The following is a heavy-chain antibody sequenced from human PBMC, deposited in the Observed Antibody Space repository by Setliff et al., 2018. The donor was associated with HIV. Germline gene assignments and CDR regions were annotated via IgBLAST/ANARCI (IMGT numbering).Heavy chain of an antibody. J-gene: IGHJ3*01. CDR1: GYSFSSNW. CDR2: IYPGDSDT. D-gene: IGHD1-26*01. Sequence: PGESLKISCQSSGYSFSSNWIAWVRQMPGEGLEWMGIIYPGDSDTRYSPSLQGQVSTSVDMSLNTAYLQWRSLKASDTAMYYCARVMVGAYDAFDLWGQGTMVTVSS. CDR3: ARVMVGAYDAFDL. V-gene: IGHV5-51*01.